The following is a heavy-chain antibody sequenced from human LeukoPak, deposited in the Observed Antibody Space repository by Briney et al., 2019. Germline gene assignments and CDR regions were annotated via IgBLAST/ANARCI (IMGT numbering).Heavy chain of an antibody. CDR3: VRDLDWGAFDV. D-gene: IGHD3/OR15-3a*01. Sequence: PGGTLRLSCAAYEFHFITHGRNWVRQAPGRGLECISGVSPSGDITYYADSVMGRFTISRDNRKSTVSLQMNSLRAEDTALYYCVRDLDWGAFDVWGQGTMVTVCS. J-gene: IGHJ3*01. CDR1: EFHFITHG. V-gene: IGHV3-23*01. CDR2: VSPSGDIT.